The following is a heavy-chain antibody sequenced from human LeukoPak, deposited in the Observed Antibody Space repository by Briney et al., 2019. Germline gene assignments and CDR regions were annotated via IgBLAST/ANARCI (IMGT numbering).Heavy chain of an antibody. D-gene: IGHD3-16*01. Sequence: GASVKVSCKASGYTFTGYYVHWVRQAPGQGLEWMGRINPNSGGTNYAQKFQGGVTMTRDTSISTAYMELSRLRSDDTAVYYCARTDVITFGGVIDLWGQGTLVTVSS. V-gene: IGHV1-2*06. CDR3: ARTDVITFGGVIDL. CDR1: GYTFTGYY. J-gene: IGHJ5*02. CDR2: INPNSGGT.